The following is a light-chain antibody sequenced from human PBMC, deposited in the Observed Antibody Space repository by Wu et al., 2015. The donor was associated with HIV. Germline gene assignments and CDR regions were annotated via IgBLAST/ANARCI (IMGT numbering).Light chain of an antibody. CDR2: DAS. CDR1: QDISSA. Sequence: AVQLTQSPSSLSASVGDRVTITCRASQDISSALAWYQKKPGKAPKLLIYDASSLGSGVPSRFSGSGSGTDFTLTITSLRPEDFATYYCQHFYIYPPLTFGGGTQVEI. CDR3: QHFYIYPPLT. J-gene: IGKJ4*01. V-gene: IGKV1-13*02.